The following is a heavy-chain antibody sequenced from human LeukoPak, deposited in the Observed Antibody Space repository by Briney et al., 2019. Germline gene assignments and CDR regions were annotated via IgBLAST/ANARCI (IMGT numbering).Heavy chain of an antibody. V-gene: IGHV4-34*01. D-gene: IGHD3-10*01. CDR1: GGSFSGYY. Sequence: SETLSLTCAVYGGSFSGYYWSWIRQPPGKGLEWIGEINHSGSTNYNPSLKSRVTISVDTSKNQFSLKLSSVTAEDTAVYYCARDWISELWFGELGWFDPWGQGTLVTVSS. J-gene: IGHJ5*02. CDR3: ARDWISELWFGELGWFDP. CDR2: INHSGST.